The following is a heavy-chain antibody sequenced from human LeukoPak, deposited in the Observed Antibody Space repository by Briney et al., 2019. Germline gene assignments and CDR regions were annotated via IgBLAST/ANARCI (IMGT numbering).Heavy chain of an antibody. J-gene: IGHJ4*02. CDR1: GYSFTSYC. V-gene: IGHV5-10-1*01. CDR2: IDTSDTYT. CDR3: ARRAHSGAMITLVY. Sequence: GGSLRLSCEGSGYSFTSYCISWVRQMPGKGLEWMGRIDTSDTYTYYTPSFKGHVTITADNSISTSYLQWSSLKAADTAMYYCARRAHSGAMITLVYWRQGSLVSDSS. D-gene: IGHD5-12*01.